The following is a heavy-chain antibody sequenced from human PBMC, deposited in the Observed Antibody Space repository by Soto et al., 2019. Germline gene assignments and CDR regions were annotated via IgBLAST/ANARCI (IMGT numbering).Heavy chain of an antibody. CDR1: GGTFSSYA. D-gene: IGHD6-19*01. J-gene: IGHJ4*02. CDR2: IIPIFGTA. Sequence: QVQLVQSGAEVKKPGSSVKVSCKASGGTFSSYAISWVRQAPGQGLEWMGGIIPIFGTANYAQKFQGRVTITADESTSTAYIELSSLRSEDTAVYYCASCMGSSGCYRWMSGDYWGQGTLVTVSS. CDR3: ASCMGSSGCYRWMSGDY. V-gene: IGHV1-69*01.